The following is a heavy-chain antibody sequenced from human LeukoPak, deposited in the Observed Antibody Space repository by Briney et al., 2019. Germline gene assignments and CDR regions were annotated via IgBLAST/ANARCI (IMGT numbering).Heavy chain of an antibody. D-gene: IGHD6-13*01. V-gene: IGHV3-11*01. J-gene: IGHJ4*02. Sequence: GGSLTLFCAASGFTFSYYYKSWTREAREKALECGSYINSSGSTIYYAASVKGRFTISRDNAKNSLYLQMNSLRAEDTAVYYCARTRSSWYSRLVDYWGQGTLVTVSS. CDR2: INSSGSTI. CDR3: ARTRSSWYSRLVDY. CDR1: GFTFSYYY.